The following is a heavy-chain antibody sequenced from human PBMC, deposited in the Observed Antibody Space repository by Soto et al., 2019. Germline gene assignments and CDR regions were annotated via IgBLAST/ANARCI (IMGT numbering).Heavy chain of an antibody. Sequence: PSETLSLTCAVYGGSFSGYYWSWIRQPPGKGLEWIGEINHSGSTNYNPSLKSRVTISVDTSKNQFSLKLSSVTAADTAVYYCARTYSSGWDYWGQGTRVTVSS. CDR2: INHSGST. CDR3: ARTYSSGWDY. J-gene: IGHJ4*02. CDR1: GGSFSGYY. D-gene: IGHD6-19*01. V-gene: IGHV4-34*01.